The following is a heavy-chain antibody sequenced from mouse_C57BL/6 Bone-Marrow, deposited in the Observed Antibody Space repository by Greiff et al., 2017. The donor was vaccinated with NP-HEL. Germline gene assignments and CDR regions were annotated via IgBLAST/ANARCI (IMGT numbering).Heavy chain of an antibody. D-gene: IGHD2-1*01. CDR2: INPGSGGT. Sequence: QVQLQQSGAELVRPGPSVKVSCKASGYAFTNYLIEWVKQRPGQGLEWIGVINPGSGGTNYNEKFKGKATLTADKSSSTAYMQLSSLTSEDSAVYFCARAGGNYDYWGQGTTLTVSS. CDR1: GYAFTNYL. J-gene: IGHJ2*01. V-gene: IGHV1-54*01. CDR3: ARAGGNYDY.